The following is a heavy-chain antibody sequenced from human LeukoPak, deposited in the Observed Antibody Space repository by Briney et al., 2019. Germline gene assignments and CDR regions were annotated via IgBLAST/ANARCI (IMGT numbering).Heavy chain of an antibody. V-gene: IGHV3-66*01. CDR1: GFTVSSNY. CDR3: ARDSGYSSGCPFDY. CDR2: IYSGGST. D-gene: IGHD2-15*01. J-gene: IGHJ4*02. Sequence: GGSLRLSCAASGFTVSSNYMSWVRQAPGKGLEWVSVIYSGGSTYYADSVKGRFTISRDNSKNTLYLQMNSLRAEDTAVYYCARDSGYSSGCPFDYWGQGTLVTVSS.